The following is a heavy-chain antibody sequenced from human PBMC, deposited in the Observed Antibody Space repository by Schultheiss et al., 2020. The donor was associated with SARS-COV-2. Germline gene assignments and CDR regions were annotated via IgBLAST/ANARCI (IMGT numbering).Heavy chain of an antibody. CDR2: ISYDGSNK. J-gene: IGHJ6*02. CDR3: AREAQEAYGMDV. CDR1: GFTFSSYG. Sequence: GESLKISCAASGFTFSSYGMHWVRQAPGKGLEWVAVISYDGSNKYYADSVKGRFTISRDDAKNSMYLQMNSLRVEDTAVYYCAREAQEAYGMDVWGQGSTVTVSS. V-gene: IGHV3-30*03.